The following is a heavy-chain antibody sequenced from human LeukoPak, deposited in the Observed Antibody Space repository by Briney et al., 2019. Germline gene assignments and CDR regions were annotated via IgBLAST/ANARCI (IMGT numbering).Heavy chain of an antibody. V-gene: IGHV3-30*03. CDR2: ISYDGSNK. Sequence: QPGGSLRLSCAASGFTFSSYGMHWVRQAPGKGLEWVAVISYDGSNKYYADSVKGRFTISRDNSKNTLYLQMNSLRAEDTAVYYCARALHYYDSSGYYFGYWGQGTLVTVSS. J-gene: IGHJ4*02. D-gene: IGHD3-22*01. CDR3: ARALHYYDSSGYYFGY. CDR1: GFTFSSYG.